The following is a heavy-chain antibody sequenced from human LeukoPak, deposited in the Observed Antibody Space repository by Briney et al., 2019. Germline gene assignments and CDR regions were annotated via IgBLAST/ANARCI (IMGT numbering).Heavy chain of an antibody. CDR1: GYRFTSYW. Sequence: GESLKISCKGSGYRFTSYWIGWVRPMPGKGLEWMGIIYPGDSDTRYSPSFQGQVTISADKSINTAYLQWSRLKASGTAMYYCARHPIIAAAGIKGGDYYYYYMDVWGKGTTVTVSS. J-gene: IGHJ6*03. V-gene: IGHV5-51*01. CDR3: ARHPIIAAAGIKGGDYYYYYMDV. D-gene: IGHD6-13*01. CDR2: IYPGDSDT.